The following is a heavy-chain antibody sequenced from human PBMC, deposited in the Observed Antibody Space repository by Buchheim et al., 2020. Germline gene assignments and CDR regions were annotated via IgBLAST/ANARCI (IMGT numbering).Heavy chain of an antibody. CDR3: ARELDYGYSYADYYYGMDV. V-gene: IGHV3-33*01. Sequence: VQLVESGGGVVQPGRSLRLSCAASGFTFSSYGMHWVRQAPGKGLEWVAVIWYDGSNKYYADSVKGRFTISRDNSKNTLYLQMNSLRAEDTAVYYCARELDYGYSYADYYYGMDVWGQGTT. CDR1: GFTFSSYG. J-gene: IGHJ6*02. D-gene: IGHD5-18*01. CDR2: IWYDGSNK.